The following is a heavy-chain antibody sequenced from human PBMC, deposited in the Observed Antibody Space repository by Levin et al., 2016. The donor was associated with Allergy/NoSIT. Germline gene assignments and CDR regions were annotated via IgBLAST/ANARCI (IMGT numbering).Heavy chain of an antibody. CDR3: ARDWVYSSSSPNAFDI. J-gene: IGHJ3*02. Sequence: WIRQPPGKGLEWVANIKQDGSEKYYVDSVKGRFTISRDNAKNSLYLQMNSLRAEDTAVYYCARDWVYSSSSPNAFDIWGQGTMVTVSS. CDR2: IKQDGSEK. D-gene: IGHD6-13*01. V-gene: IGHV3-7*03.